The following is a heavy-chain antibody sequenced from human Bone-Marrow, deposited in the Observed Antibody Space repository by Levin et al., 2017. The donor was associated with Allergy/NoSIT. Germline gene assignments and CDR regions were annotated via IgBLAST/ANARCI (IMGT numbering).Heavy chain of an antibody. CDR2: ISYDGTEK. J-gene: IGHJ6*02. CDR3: ARDFIPVPGLRNYYYGLDV. Sequence: GGSLRLSCAASGLSFSSYQMNWVRQAPGKGLEWMPFISYDGTEKSYIDAVKGRFTISRDNAKNSLYLQMNSLRPEDTALYSCARDFIPVPGLRNYYYGLDVWGQGTTVTVSS. CDR1: GLSFSSYQ. D-gene: IGHD6-19*01. V-gene: IGHV3-30*03.